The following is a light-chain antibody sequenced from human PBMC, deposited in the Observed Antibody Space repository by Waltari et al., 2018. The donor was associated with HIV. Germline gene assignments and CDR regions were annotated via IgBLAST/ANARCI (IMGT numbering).Light chain of an antibody. CDR1: SSNIGSNY. V-gene: IGLV1-47*01. J-gene: IGLJ3*02. CDR3: AAWDDSLSGSWV. CDR2: RNN. Sequence: SSNIGSNYVYWYQQLPGTAPKLLIYRNNQRPSGVPDRFSGSKSGTSASLAISGLRSEDEADYYCAAWDDSLSGSWVFGGGTKLTVL.